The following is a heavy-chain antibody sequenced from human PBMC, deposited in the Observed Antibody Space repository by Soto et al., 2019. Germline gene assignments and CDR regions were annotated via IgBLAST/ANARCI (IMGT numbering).Heavy chain of an antibody. J-gene: IGHJ6*02. V-gene: IGHV3-23*01. CDR1: GFTFSRYA. CDR2: IGGSGTRT. CDR3: ARNRGDIGDYGMDV. Sequence: EVQLLESGGGLVQPGWSLRLSCVASGFTFSRYAMTWVRRAPGKGLEWVSLIGGSGTRTYYAASVKGRFTISRDNPKNTLYLQLNSLRAEDTAIYYCARNRGDIGDYGMDVWGQGTTVTVSS. D-gene: IGHD2-15*01.